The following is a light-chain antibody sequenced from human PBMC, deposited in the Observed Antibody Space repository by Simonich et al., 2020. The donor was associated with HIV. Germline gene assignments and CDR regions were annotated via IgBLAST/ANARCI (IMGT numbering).Light chain of an antibody. CDR3: QSYDSSLSGWV. CDR2: SNN. J-gene: IGLJ3*02. CDR1: SSNIGAGYD. V-gene: IGLV1-40*01. Sequence: QSVLTQPPSVSGAPGQRVTISCTGSSSNIGAGYDVHWYHQLPRTAPKLLIYSNNNRPSGVPDRFSGSKSGTSASLAITGLQAEDEADYYCQSYDSSLSGWVFGGGTKLTVL.